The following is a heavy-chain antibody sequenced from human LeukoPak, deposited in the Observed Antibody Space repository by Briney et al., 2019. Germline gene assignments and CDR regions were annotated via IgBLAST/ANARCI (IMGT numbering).Heavy chain of an antibody. V-gene: IGHV1-2*02. Sequence: ASVKVSCKASGYTFTGYYMHWVRQAPGQGLEWMGWINPNSGGTNYAQKFQGRVTMTRDTSNSTAYMELSRLRSDDTAVYYCARDLDIVVVPVVSRHYGLDVWGQGTTVTVSS. CDR3: ARDLDIVVVPVVSRHYGLDV. CDR1: GYTFTGYY. D-gene: IGHD2-2*01. CDR2: INPNSGGT. J-gene: IGHJ6*02.